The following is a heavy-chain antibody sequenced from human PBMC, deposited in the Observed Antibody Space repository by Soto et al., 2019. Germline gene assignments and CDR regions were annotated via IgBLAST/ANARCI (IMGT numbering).Heavy chain of an antibody. CDR1: GYTFTGYY. CDR2: INPNSGGT. D-gene: IGHD5-12*01. V-gene: IGHV1-2*04. J-gene: IGHJ3*02. CDR3: ATEYSGYDYAFDI. Sequence: GASVKVSCKASGYTFTGYYMHWVRQAPGQGLEWMGWINPNSGGTNYAQKFQGWVTMTRDTSISTAYMELSRLRSDDTAVYYCATEYSGYDYAFDIWGQGTMVTVSS.